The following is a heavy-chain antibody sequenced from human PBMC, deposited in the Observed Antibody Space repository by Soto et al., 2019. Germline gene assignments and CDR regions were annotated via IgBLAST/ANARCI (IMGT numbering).Heavy chain of an antibody. CDR2: ISGSGGST. CDR1: GFTFSSYA. Sequence: PGGSLRLSCAASGFTFSSYAMSWVRQAPGKGLEWVSAISGSGGSTYYADSVKGRFTISRDNSKNTLYLQMNSLRAEDTAVYYCAKALGDIVATTTFDYWGQGTLVTVSS. CDR3: AKALGDIVATTTFDY. V-gene: IGHV3-23*01. J-gene: IGHJ4*02. D-gene: IGHD5-12*01.